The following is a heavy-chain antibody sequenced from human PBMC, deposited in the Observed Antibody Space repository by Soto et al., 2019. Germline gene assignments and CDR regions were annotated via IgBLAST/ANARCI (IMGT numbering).Heavy chain of an antibody. D-gene: IGHD6-19*01. V-gene: IGHV3-23*01. J-gene: IGHJ3*02. CDR2: ISGGGGST. CDR1: GFTFSSYA. CDR3: AKNVPRFSGPDAFDI. Sequence: GGSLRLSCAASGFTFSSYAMSWVRQAPGKGLEWVSGISGGGGSTYYADSVKGRFTISRDNSKNTQYLQMNSMRAEDTAVYYCAKNVPRFSGPDAFDIWGQGTMVTVS.